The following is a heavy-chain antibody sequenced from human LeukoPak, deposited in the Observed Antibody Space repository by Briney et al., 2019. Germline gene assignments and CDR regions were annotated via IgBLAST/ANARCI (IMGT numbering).Heavy chain of an antibody. V-gene: IGHV4-4*09. Sequence: SETLSLTCTVSGGSISSYYWSWIRQSPEKGLEWIGYIYTSGSTNYHPSLKSRVTISVDTSKNQFSLKLNSVTAADTAVYYCARLDRFGANYYYMDVWGKGTSVTVSS. D-gene: IGHD3-10*01. CDR1: GGSISSYY. CDR3: ARLDRFGANYYYMDV. CDR2: IYTSGST. J-gene: IGHJ6*03.